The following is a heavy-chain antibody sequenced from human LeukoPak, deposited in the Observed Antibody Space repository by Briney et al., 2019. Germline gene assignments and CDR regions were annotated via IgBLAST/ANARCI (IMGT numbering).Heavy chain of an antibody. CDR1: GFTFSSYA. CDR3: AKTPPIETTYFDWLGGPYYFDY. D-gene: IGHD3-9*01. V-gene: IGHV3-23*01. Sequence: GGSLRLSCAASGFTFSSYAMSWVRQAPGKGLEWVSAISGSGGSTYYADSVKGRFTISRDNSKNTLYLQMNSLRAEDTAVYYCAKTPPIETTYFDWLGGPYYFDYWGQGTLVTVSS. J-gene: IGHJ4*02. CDR2: ISGSGGST.